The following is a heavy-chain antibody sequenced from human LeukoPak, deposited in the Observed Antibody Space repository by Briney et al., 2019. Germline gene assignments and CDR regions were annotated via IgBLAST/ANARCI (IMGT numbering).Heavy chain of an antibody. CDR3: TKGRSNHY. Sequence: GGSLRLSCVASAFSFSDFWMGWVRQAPGKGLEWVANINQGGSETYYVDSVKGRFTISRDNAKKSLFLQMNSLRAEDTAVYYCTKGRSNHYWGQGTLVTVST. V-gene: IGHV3-7*01. CDR2: INQGGSET. D-gene: IGHD4-11*01. J-gene: IGHJ4*02. CDR1: AFSFSDFW.